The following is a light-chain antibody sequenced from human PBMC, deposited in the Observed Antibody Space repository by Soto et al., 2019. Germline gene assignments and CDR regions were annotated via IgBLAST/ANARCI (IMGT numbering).Light chain of an antibody. CDR1: SSNIESNY. J-gene: IGLJ2*01. CDR2: RKD. Sequence: QSVVTQPPSASGTPGQRVTLTCSGSSSNIESNYVYWYQQVPGTAPRLLIYRKDQRPSGVPDRFSGSKSGASASLTISALRSEDEADYYCTVWDDSLRGRLFGGGTKVTVL. CDR3: TVWDDSLRGRL. V-gene: IGLV1-47*01.